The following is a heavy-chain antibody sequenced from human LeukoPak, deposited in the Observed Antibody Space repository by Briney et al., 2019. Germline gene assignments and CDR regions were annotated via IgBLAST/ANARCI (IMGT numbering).Heavy chain of an antibody. CDR3: ARLSYDSSGYLDY. CDR2: INYSGST. CDR1: GCSLNSRWYY. J-gene: IGHJ4*02. D-gene: IGHD3-22*01. V-gene: IGHV4-31*03. Sequence: SQTLSLTHIVCGCSLNSRWYYRIWIRQPPGKGLAWIGYINYSGSTYYNPSLKSRVTISVDTSKNQFSLKLSSVTAADTAVYYGARLSYDSSGYLDYWGQGTLVTVSS.